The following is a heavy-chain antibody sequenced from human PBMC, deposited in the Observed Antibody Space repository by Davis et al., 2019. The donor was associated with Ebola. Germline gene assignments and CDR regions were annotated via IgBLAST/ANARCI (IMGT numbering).Heavy chain of an antibody. V-gene: IGHV1-8*01. Sequence: AASVKVSCKASGYTFTSYDINWVRQATGQGLEWMGWMNPNSGNTGYAQKFQGRVTMTRNTSISTAYMELSSLRAEDTAVYYCAKTAGGYTSGWYYFDSWGHGTLVTVSS. D-gene: IGHD6-19*01. CDR2: MNPNSGNT. CDR3: AKTAGGYTSGWYYFDS. CDR1: GYTFTSYD. J-gene: IGHJ4*01.